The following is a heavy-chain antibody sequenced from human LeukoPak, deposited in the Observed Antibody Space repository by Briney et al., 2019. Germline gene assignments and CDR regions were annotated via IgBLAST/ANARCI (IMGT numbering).Heavy chain of an antibody. J-gene: IGHJ4*02. CDR1: GGSISSSSYY. D-gene: IGHD3-16*01. CDR3: ASSVWGSPYRYDY. V-gene: IGHV4-39*01. Sequence: PSETLSLTCTVSGGSISSSSYYWGWIRQPPGKGLERIGSIYYSGSTYYNPSLKSRVTISVDTSKNQFSLKLSSVTAADTAVYYCASSVWGSPYRYDYWGQGTLATVSS. CDR2: IYYSGST.